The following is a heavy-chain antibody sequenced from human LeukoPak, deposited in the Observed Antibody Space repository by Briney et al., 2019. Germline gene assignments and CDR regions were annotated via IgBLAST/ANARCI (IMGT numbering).Heavy chain of an antibody. D-gene: IGHD3-22*01. CDR1: GYTFTSYG. CDR3: ARDRFTFGDSSGYVIDY. J-gene: IGHJ4*02. V-gene: IGHV1-18*01. CDR2: ISAYNGNT. Sequence: GASVKVSCKASGYTFTSYGISWVRQAPGQGLEWMGWISAYNGNTNYAQILQGRVTMTTDTSTSIAYMELRSLRSDDTALYYCARDRFTFGDSSGYVIDYWGQGTLVTVSS.